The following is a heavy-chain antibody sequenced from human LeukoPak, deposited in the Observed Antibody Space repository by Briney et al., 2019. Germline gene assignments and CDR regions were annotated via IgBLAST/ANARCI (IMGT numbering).Heavy chain of an antibody. J-gene: IGHJ4*02. D-gene: IGHD5-24*01. CDR3: ARAGHNWVYFDY. Sequence: SQTLSLTRTVSGGSISSGGYYWSWIRQHPGKGLEWIGYIYYSGSTYYNPSLKSRVTISVDTSKNQFSLKLSSETAADTAVYYCARAGHNWVYFDYWGQGTLVTVSS. V-gene: IGHV4-31*03. CDR2: IYYSGST. CDR1: GGSISSGGYY.